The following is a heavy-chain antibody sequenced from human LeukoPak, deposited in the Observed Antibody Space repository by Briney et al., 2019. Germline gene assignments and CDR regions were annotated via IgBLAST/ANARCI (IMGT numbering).Heavy chain of an antibody. CDR3: ARGLSVTFDY. CDR1: GFTFSSYT. V-gene: IGHV3-30*04. J-gene: IGHJ4*02. CDR2: ISYDGSNK. D-gene: IGHD3-10*01. Sequence: GGSLRLSCAASGFTFSSYTMHWVRQAPGKGLEWVAVISYDGSNKYYADSVKGRFTISRDNSKNTLYLQMNSLRAEDTAVYYCARGLSVTFDYWGQGTLVTVSS.